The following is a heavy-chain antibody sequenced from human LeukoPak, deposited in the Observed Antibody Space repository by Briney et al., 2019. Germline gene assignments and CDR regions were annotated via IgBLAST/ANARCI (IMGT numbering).Heavy chain of an antibody. Sequence: GESLRLSCAASGFSFTTYWMTWVRQAPGKGLQWVANINEDGSVEYYVDSVKGRFTISRDNTKNSLYLQMDALRAEDTAVYYCARTRYYYNSRSYGAPYYFDYWGQGTLVTVSS. V-gene: IGHV3-7*01. CDR1: GFSFTTYW. CDR2: INEDGSVE. J-gene: IGHJ4*02. CDR3: ARTRYYYNSRSYGAPYYFDY. D-gene: IGHD3-10*01.